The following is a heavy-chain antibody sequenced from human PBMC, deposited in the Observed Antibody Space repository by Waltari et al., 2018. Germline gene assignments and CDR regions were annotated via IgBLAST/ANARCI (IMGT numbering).Heavy chain of an antibody. CDR3: AMGDNYYFDY. CDR1: GYTFTYRY. V-gene: IGHV1-45*02. J-gene: IGHJ4*02. Sequence: QMQLVQTGAEVKKTGSSVKVSCKASGYTFTYRYLHWVRQAPGQALEWMGWITPFNGNTNYAQKFQDRVTITRDRSMSTAYMELSSLRSEDTAMYYCAMGDNYYFDYWGQGTLVTVSS. CDR2: ITPFNGNT. D-gene: IGHD3-16*01.